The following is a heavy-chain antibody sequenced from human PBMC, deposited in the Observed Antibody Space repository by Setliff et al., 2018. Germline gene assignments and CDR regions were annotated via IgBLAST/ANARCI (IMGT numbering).Heavy chain of an antibody. D-gene: IGHD2-2*01. J-gene: IGHJ6*02. V-gene: IGHV4-4*07. CDR3: ARARPATIAGVVPGVADFGIDV. Sequence: TLSLTCSVSSGSMRNYYWIWIRQPAGEGLEWIGRIYTSGSTNYNPSLKRRVTMSLEMSKNQFSLTLSSVTAADTAVYYCARARPATIAGVVPGVADFGIDVWGQGTTVTVSS. CDR2: IYTSGST. CDR1: SGSMRNYY.